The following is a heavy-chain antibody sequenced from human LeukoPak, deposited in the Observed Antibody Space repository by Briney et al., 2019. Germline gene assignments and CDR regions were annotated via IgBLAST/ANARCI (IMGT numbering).Heavy chain of an antibody. V-gene: IGHV4-59*01. CDR2: IYYSGST. Sequence: SESLSLTCTVSGGSISSYYWSWIRQPPGKGLEWIGYIYYSGSTNYNPSLKSRVTISVDTSKNQFSLKLSSVTAADTAVYYCARSKDGYNFDFTHNFDYWGQGTLVTVSS. D-gene: IGHD5-24*01. CDR1: GGSISSYY. J-gene: IGHJ4*02. CDR3: ARSKDGYNFDFTHNFDY.